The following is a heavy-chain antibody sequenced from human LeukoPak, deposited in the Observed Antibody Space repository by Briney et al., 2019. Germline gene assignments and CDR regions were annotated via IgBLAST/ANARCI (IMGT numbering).Heavy chain of an antibody. CDR3: ARGKGYYDSSGLDY. J-gene: IGHJ4*02. CDR1: GGSFSGYY. V-gene: IGHV4-34*01. CDR2: INHSGST. D-gene: IGHD3-22*01. Sequence: SETLSLTCAVYGGSFSGYYWSWIRQPPGKGLEWIGEINHSGSTNYNPSLKSRVTISGDTSKNQFSLKLSSVTAADTAVYYCARGKGYYDSSGLDYWGQGTLVTVPS.